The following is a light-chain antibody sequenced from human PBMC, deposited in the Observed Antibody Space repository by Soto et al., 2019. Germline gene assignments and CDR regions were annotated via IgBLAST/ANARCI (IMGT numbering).Light chain of an antibody. CDR1: QSLRSN. V-gene: IGKV3D-11*02. Sequence: EIVMTQSPATLSVSPGDRVTLSCRDSQSLRSNLAWYQQKPGQAPRLXIFDSSNRATGIPGMVSGSGAGTDFTRTISSLEPEDFAVYYCQQRSNSPWTFGQGTKVDIK. CDR2: DSS. CDR3: QQRSNSPWT. J-gene: IGKJ1*01.